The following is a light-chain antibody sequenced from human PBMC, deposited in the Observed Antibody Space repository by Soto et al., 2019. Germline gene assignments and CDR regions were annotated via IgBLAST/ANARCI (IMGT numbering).Light chain of an antibody. CDR3: CSYSSTTNVV. CDR1: SSDVGGYNY. V-gene: IGLV2-14*03. J-gene: IGLJ2*01. Sequence: QSALTQPASVSGSPGQSITISCTVTSSDVGGYNYVSWYQQHPGKAPKLMIYDVSNRPSGVSIRFSGSKSGNTASLTISGLQAEDESDYYCCSYSSTTNVVFGGGTKLTVL. CDR2: DVS.